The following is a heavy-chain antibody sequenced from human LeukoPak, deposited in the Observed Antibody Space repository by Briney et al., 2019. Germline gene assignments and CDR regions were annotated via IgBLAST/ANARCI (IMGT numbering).Heavy chain of an antibody. CDR2: ISAYNGNT. D-gene: IGHD6-13*01. V-gene: IGHV1-18*01. CDR1: GGTFSSYA. J-gene: IGHJ5*02. Sequence: ASVKVSCKASGGTFSSYAISWVRQAPGQGLEWMGWISAYNGNTNYAQKLQGRVTMTTDTSTSTAYMELRSLRSDDTAVYYCAGSIAAAGPFDPWGQGTLVTVSS. CDR3: AGSIAAAGPFDP.